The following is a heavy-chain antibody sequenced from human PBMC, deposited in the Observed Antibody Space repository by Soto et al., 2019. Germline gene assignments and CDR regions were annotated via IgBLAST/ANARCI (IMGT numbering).Heavy chain of an antibody. CDR2: IWYDGSNK. Sequence: QVQLVESGGGVVQPGRSLRLSCAASGFTFSSYGMHWVRQAPGKGLEWVAVIWYDGSNKYYADSVKGRFTISRDNSKNTLYLQMNSLRAEDTAVYYCARDDDILTGYYLDYWGQGTLVTVSS. J-gene: IGHJ4*02. CDR1: GFTFSSYG. CDR3: ARDDDILTGYYLDY. D-gene: IGHD3-9*01. V-gene: IGHV3-33*01.